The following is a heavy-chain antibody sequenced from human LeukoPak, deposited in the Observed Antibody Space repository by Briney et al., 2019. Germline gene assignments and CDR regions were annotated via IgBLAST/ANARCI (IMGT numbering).Heavy chain of an antibody. J-gene: IGHJ4*02. CDR1: GFTFSNYA. CDR3: AKEIFAPGLFDY. Sequence: GGSLRLSCTAPGFTFSNYAMSWVRQAPGKGLEWVSAISDSGGSTYYADSVKGRFTISRDNSKNTLHLQMNSLRVEDTAVYYCAKEIFAPGLFDYWRQGTLVTVSS. V-gene: IGHV3-23*01. CDR2: ISDSGGST. D-gene: IGHD3-3*01.